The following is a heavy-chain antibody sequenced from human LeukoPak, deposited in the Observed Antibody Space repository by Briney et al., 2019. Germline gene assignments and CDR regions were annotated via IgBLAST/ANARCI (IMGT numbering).Heavy chain of an antibody. Sequence: SETLSLTCAVSGGSISSCVYSWRWIRQPPGKGLEWIGYIYHSGSTYYNPSLTSRVTLSVDRSKNQFSLKLSSVTAADTAVYYCARDSSGYYFDYWGQGTLVTVSS. V-gene: IGHV4-30-2*01. CDR1: GGSISSCVYS. D-gene: IGHD3-22*01. J-gene: IGHJ4*02. CDR3: ARDSSGYYFDY. CDR2: IYHSGST.